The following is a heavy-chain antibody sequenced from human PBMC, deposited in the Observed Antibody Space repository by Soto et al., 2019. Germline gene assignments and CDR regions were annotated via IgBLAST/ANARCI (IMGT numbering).Heavy chain of an antibody. CDR3: TKDTFGVRDY. V-gene: IGHV3-74*01. J-gene: IGHJ4*02. CDR1: GFTFSVYW. D-gene: IGHD2-8*01. CDR2: INPEGTSI. Sequence: GGSLRLSCADSGFTFSVYWMHWVRQAPGKGLVWVSRINPEGTSISYADPVKGRFTISRDNSKNTLYLQMNSLRAEDTAVYYCTKDTFGVRDYWGQGTLVTVSS.